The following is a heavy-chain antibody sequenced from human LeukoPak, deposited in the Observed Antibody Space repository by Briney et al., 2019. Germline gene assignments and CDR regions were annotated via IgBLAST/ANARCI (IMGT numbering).Heavy chain of an antibody. CDR1: GDSVSSNIAG. V-gene: IGHV6-1*01. J-gene: IGHJ4*02. D-gene: IGHD3-10*01. CDR3: ARGGGALDY. Sequence: SQTLSLTCAISGDSVSSNIAGWNWIRQSPSRGLEWLGRTYYRSKLNNDYAGSVKNRITINPDTSKNQFSLQLNSVTPEDTAVYYCARGGGALDYWGQGTLVTVSS. CDR2: TYYRSKLNN.